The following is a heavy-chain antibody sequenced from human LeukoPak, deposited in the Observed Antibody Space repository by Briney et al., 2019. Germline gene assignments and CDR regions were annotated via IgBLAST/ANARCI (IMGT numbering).Heavy chain of an antibody. V-gene: IGHV1-69*05. Sequence: ASVKVSSKASGGTFSSYAISWVRQAPGQGLEWMGGIIPIFGTANYAQKFQERVTITRDMSTSTAYMELSSLRSEDTAVYYCAATFSDSEYVFLDYWAREPWSPSPQ. CDR3: AATFSDSEYVFLDY. CDR2: IIPIFGTA. D-gene: IGHD3/OR15-3a*01. J-gene: IGHJ4*02. CDR1: GGTFSSYA.